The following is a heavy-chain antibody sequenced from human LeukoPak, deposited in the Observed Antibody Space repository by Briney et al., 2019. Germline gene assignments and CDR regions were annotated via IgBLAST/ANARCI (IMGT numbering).Heavy chain of an antibody. Sequence: GGSLRLSCAASGFTFDDYAMHWVRQAPGKGLEWVSSISWNSGSIGYADSVKGRFTISRDNAKNSLYLQMNSLRAEDMALYYCAKGTCSSTSCYFDYWGQGTLVTVSS. J-gene: IGHJ4*02. V-gene: IGHV3-9*03. D-gene: IGHD2-2*01. CDR3: AKGTCSSTSCYFDY. CDR2: ISWNSGSI. CDR1: GFTFDDYA.